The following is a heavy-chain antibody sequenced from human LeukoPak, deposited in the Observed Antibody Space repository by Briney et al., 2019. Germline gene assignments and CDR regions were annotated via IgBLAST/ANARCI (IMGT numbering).Heavy chain of an antibody. CDR2: INHSGST. Sequence: SETLSLTCAVYGGSFSGYYWSWIRQPPGKGLEGIGEINHSGSTNYNPSLKSRVTISVDTSKNQFSLKLSSVTAADTAVYYCARGLPYGSVSYYKYQNWFDPWGQGTLVTVSS. D-gene: IGHD3-10*01. CDR3: ARGLPYGSVSYYKYQNWFDP. J-gene: IGHJ5*02. V-gene: IGHV4-34*01. CDR1: GGSFSGYY.